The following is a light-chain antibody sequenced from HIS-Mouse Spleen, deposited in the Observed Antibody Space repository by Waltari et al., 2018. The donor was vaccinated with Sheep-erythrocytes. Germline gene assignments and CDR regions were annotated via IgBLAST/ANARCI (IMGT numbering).Light chain of an antibody. CDR2: QDS. V-gene: IGLV3-1*01. Sequence: SYELTQPPSVSVSPGQTASIPCSGATLGDKYAYWYQQKPGQSPVLVIYQDSKRPSGIPERFSGSNSGNTATLTISGTQAMDEADYYCQAWDSSTAVFGGGTKLTVL. CDR1: TLGDKY. J-gene: IGLJ2*01. CDR3: QAWDSSTAV.